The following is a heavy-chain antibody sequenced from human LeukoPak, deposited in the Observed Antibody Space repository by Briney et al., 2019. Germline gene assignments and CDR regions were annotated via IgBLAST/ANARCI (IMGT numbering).Heavy chain of an antibody. J-gene: IGHJ4*02. CDR2: IIPIFGTA. Sequence: SVKVSCKDSGGTFSSYAISWVRQAPGQGLEWMGGIIPIFGTANYAQKFQGRVTITADESTSTAYMELSSLRSEDTAVYYCASWPLVVVAATTRYFDYWGQGTLVTVSS. CDR1: GGTFSSYA. V-gene: IGHV1-69*13. CDR3: ASWPLVVVAATTRYFDY. D-gene: IGHD2-15*01.